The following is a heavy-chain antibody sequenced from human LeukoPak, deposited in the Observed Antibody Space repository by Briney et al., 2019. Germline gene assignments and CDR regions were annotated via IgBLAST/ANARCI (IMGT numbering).Heavy chain of an antibody. D-gene: IGHD5-12*01. Sequence: GGSLRLSCAASGFTFSSYSMNWVRQAPGKGLEWVSYVSSSSSIIYYADSVKGRFTISRDNAKNSLYLQMNSLRAEDTAVYYCARWHVVYYFDYWGQGTLVTVSS. CDR1: GFTFSSYS. CDR2: VSSSSSII. J-gene: IGHJ4*02. CDR3: ARWHVVYYFDY. V-gene: IGHV3-48*01.